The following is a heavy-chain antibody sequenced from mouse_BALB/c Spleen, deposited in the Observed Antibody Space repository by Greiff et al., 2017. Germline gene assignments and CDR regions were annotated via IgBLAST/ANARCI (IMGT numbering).Heavy chain of an antibody. Sequence: QVQLKQSAAELARPGASVKMSCKASGYTFTSYTMHWVKQRPGQGLEWIGYINPSSGYTEYNQKFKDKTTLTADKSSSTAYMQLSSLTSEDSAVYYCARSCLYGNYEAWFAYWGQGTLVTVSA. D-gene: IGHD2-10*02. V-gene: IGHV1-4*02. CDR2: INPSSGYT. CDR3: ARSCLYGNYEAWFAY. J-gene: IGHJ3*01. CDR1: GYTFTSYT.